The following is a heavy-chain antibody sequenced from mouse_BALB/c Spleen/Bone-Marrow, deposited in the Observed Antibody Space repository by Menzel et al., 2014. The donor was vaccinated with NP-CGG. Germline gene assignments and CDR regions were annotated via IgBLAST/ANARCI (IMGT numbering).Heavy chain of an antibody. V-gene: IGHV1-69*02. D-gene: IGHD2-3*01. J-gene: IGHJ4*01. Sequence: QVQLQQSVAELVKPGAPVKLSCKASGYTFTSYWMNWVKQRPGRGLEWIGRIDPSDSETHYNQKFKDKATLTVDKSSSTAYIQLSSLTSEDSAVYYCARALGDGYYYAMDYWGQGTSVTVSS. CDR1: GYTFTSYW. CDR3: ARALGDGYYYAMDY. CDR2: IDPSDSET.